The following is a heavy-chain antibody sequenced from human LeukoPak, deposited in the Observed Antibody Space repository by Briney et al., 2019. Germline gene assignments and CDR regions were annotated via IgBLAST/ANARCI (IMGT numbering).Heavy chain of an antibody. V-gene: IGHV1-2*02. D-gene: IGHD3-10*01. CDR1: GYTFTGYY. J-gene: IGHJ4*02. Sequence: ASVKVSCKASGYTFTGYYMHWVRQAPGQGLEWMGWINPNSGGTNYAQKFQGRVTMTRDTSISTAYMELSRLRSDDTAVYYCARDNRDNVLLWFGELLTFDYWGQGTLVTVSS. CDR3: ARDNRDNVLLWFGELLTFDY. CDR2: INPNSGGT.